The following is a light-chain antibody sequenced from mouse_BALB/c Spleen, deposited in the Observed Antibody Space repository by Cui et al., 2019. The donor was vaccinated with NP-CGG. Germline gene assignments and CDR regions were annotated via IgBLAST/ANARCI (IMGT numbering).Light chain of an antibody. Sequence: QAVVTQESVLTTSPGETVTLTCRSSTGAVTTSNYANWVQEKPDHLFTGLIGGTNNRAPGVPARFPGSLIGDKAALTITGAQTEDEAIYFCALWYSNHWVFGGGTKLTVL. CDR2: GTN. CDR3: ALWYSNHWV. CDR1: TGAVTTSNY. J-gene: IGLJ1*01. V-gene: IGLV1*01.